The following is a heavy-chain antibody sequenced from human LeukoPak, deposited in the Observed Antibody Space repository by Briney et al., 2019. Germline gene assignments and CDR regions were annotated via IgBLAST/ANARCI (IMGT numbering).Heavy chain of an antibody. Sequence: GGSLRLSCAASGFTFDDYTMHWVRQAPGKGLEWVSLISWDGGSTYYADSVKGRFTISRDNSKNSLYLQMNSLRTEDTALYYCAKGTGAKYYYYMDVWGKGTTVTVS. CDR1: GFTFDDYT. CDR2: ISWDGGST. J-gene: IGHJ6*03. CDR3: AKGTGAKYYYYMDV. D-gene: IGHD1-26*01. V-gene: IGHV3-43*01.